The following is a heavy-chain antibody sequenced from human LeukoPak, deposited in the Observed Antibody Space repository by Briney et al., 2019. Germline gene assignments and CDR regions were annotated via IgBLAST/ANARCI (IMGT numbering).Heavy chain of an antibody. CDR1: GGTFSSYA. D-gene: IGHD3-3*01. Sequence: SVKVSCKASGGTFSSYAISWVRQAPGQGLEWMGGIIPIFGTANYAQKFQGRVTITTDESTSTAYMELSSLRSEDTAVYYCASRNVRYFWSGYYSGDAFDIWGQGTMVTVSS. V-gene: IGHV1-69*05. CDR3: ASRNVRYFWSGYYSGDAFDI. J-gene: IGHJ3*02. CDR2: IIPIFGTA.